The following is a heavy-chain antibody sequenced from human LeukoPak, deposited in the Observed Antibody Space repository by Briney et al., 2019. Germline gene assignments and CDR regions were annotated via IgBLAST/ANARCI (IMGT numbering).Heavy chain of an antibody. CDR3: ARATSFDY. V-gene: IGHV3-48*03. Sequence: GGSLRLSCAASGFTFTSYEMNWVRQAPGKGLEWVSYITISGSTIYYADSVKGRFTISRDNAKNSPYLQMNSLRAEDTAVYYCARATSFDYWGQGTLVTVSS. CDR2: ITISGSTI. J-gene: IGHJ4*02. CDR1: GFTFTSYE.